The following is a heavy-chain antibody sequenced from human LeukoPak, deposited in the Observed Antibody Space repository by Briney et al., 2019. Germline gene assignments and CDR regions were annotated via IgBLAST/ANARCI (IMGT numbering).Heavy chain of an antibody. CDR3: GRGNDF. CDR1: GFTFSSYS. D-gene: IGHD3-3*01. V-gene: IGHV3-7*01. J-gene: IGHJ4*02. CDR2: IKEDASAQ. Sequence: PGGSLRLSCAASGFTFSSYSMNWVRQAPGKGLEWVANIKEDASAQHYVDSVKGRFTISRDNAKNSLYLQMNSLRAEDTAVYYCGRGNDFWGQGTLVTVSS.